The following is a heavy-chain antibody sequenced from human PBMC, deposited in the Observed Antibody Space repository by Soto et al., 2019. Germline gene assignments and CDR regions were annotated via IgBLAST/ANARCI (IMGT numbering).Heavy chain of an antibody. Sequence: QVQLVESGGGVFKPGGSLGLSCAPSGFTSISFALPGVRRVPAKGLRGVPLISYDGTEKYYADSVKGRFTFSRDNSKNTLYLQMSSLGPEDTAVYYCVKERYAQLWLEDYGMDVWGQGTTVTV. D-gene: IGHD5-18*01. CDR3: VKERYAQLWLEDYGMDV. CDR2: ISYDGTEK. V-gene: IGHV3-30*18. J-gene: IGHJ6*02. CDR1: GFTSISFA.